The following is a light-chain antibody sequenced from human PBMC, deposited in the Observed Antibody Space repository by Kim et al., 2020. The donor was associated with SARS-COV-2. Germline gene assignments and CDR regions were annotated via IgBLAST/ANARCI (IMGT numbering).Light chain of an antibody. CDR1: SLRRYY. Sequence: SSELTQDPAVSVALGQTVRITCQGDSLRRYYASWYQQKPGQAPVLVIYGENNRPSGIPDRFSGSSSGNTASLTITGAQAEDEADYYCNSRDSSGNRVFGGGTQLTVL. CDR3: NSRDSSGNRV. J-gene: IGLJ3*02. CDR2: GEN. V-gene: IGLV3-19*01.